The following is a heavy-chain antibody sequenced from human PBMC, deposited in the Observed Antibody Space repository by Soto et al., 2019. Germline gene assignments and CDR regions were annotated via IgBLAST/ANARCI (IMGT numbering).Heavy chain of an antibody. J-gene: IGHJ4*02. D-gene: IGHD5-12*01. Sequence: EVQLVESGGGLIQPGGSLRLSCAASGFTVSSNYMSWVRQAPGKGLEWVSVIYSGGSTYYADSVKGRFTISRDNSKNTLYLQMNSLRAEDTAVYYCARVQMAPNEGHFDYWGQGTLVTVSS. CDR3: ARVQMAPNEGHFDY. CDR2: IYSGGST. CDR1: GFTVSSNY. V-gene: IGHV3-53*01.